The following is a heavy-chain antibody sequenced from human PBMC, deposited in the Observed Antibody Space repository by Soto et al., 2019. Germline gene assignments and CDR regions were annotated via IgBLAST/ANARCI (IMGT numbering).Heavy chain of an antibody. CDR1: GFTFSSYG. D-gene: IGHD1-26*01. CDR3: AKGQSGSYYAAFDI. V-gene: IGHV3-30*18. Sequence: PVGSLRLSCAASGFTFSSYGMHWVRQAPGKGLEWVAVISYDGSNKYYADSVKGRFTISRDNSKNTLYLQMNSLRAEDTAVYYCAKGQSGSYYAAFDIWGQGTMVTVSS. CDR2: ISYDGSNK. J-gene: IGHJ3*02.